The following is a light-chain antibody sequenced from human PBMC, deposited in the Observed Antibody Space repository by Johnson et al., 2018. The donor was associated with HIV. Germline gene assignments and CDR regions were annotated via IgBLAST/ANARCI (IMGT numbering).Light chain of an antibody. CDR2: ENN. CDR1: SSNIGNNY. J-gene: IGLJ1*01. V-gene: IGLV1-51*02. CDR3: GTWDSSLSAYV. Sequence: QSVLTQPPSVSAAPGQKVTISCSGSSSNIGNNYVSWYQQLPGTAPKLLIYENNMRPSGIPYRFSGSKSGTSATLGITGLQTWDEADYYCGTWDSSLSAYVFGTGTKVTVL.